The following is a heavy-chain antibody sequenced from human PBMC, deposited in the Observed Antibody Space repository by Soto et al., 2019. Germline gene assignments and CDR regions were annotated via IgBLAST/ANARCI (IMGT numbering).Heavy chain of an antibody. V-gene: IGHV3-23*01. CDR3: AKGDIVVVVAATPRYFQH. CDR1: GFTFSSYA. D-gene: IGHD2-15*01. J-gene: IGHJ1*01. Sequence: EVQLLESGGGLVQPGGSLRLSCAASGFTFSSYAMSWVRQAPGKGLEWVSAISGSGGSTYYADSVKGRFTISRDNSKNTLYRQMNSLRAEDTAVYYCAKGDIVVVVAATPRYFQHWGQGTLVTVSS. CDR2: ISGSGGST.